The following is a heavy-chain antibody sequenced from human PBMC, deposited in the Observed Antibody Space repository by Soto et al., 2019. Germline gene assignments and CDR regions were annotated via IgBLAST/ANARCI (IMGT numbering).Heavy chain of an antibody. D-gene: IGHD3-3*01. CDR2: VSGSLGSA. V-gene: IGHV3-23*01. CDR1: GFTLNDYA. J-gene: IGHJ3*01. Sequence: EIQLLESGGDLAQPGGSLRLSCAVSGFTLNDYAMSWVRQAPGKGLEWVSTVSGSLGSAYYAASVEGRFTISGDYSNNTLYLQMNSLRVGDTATYYGAKDSRLPVFGLLIHAFDLWGHGTMVTVSS. CDR3: AKDSRLPVFGLLIHAFDL.